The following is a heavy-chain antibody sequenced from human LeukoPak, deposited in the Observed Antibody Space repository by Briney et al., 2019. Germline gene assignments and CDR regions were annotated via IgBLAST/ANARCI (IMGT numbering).Heavy chain of an antibody. V-gene: IGHV4-34*01. CDR2: INHSGST. CDR3: AREGIVVLPAAPLDV. D-gene: IGHD2-2*01. J-gene: IGHJ6*04. Sequence: SETLSLTCSVYGGSFSGYYWSWIRQPPGKGLEWIGEINHSGSTNYNPSLKSRVTISVDTSKNQFSLKLTSVTAADTAVYYCAREGIVVLPAAPLDVWGKGTTVTVSS. CDR1: GGSFSGYY.